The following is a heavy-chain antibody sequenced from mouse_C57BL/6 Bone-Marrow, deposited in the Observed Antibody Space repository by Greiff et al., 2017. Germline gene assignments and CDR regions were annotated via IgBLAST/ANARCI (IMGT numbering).Heavy chain of an antibody. J-gene: IGHJ4*01. V-gene: IGHV14-3*01. CDR1: GFNIKNTY. CDR3: ARVYYYGSSLAMDY. CDR2: IDPANGNT. Sequence: EVQLQQSVAELVRPGASVKLSCTASGFNIKNTYMHWVKQRPEQGLEWIGRIDPANGNTKYDQKFQGKATITADTSSNTAYLQLSSLTSEDTAIYYCARVYYYGSSLAMDYWGQGTAVTVSS. D-gene: IGHD1-1*01.